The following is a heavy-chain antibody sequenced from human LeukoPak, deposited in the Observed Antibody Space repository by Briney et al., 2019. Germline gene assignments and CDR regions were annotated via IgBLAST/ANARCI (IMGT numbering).Heavy chain of an antibody. CDR1: GYSFTNYL. CDR3: ARAYCSGGICSDFDY. V-gene: IGHV5-51*01. J-gene: IGHJ4*02. CDR2: IYPGDSGT. Sequence: GESLKISCKGSGYSFTNYLIGWVRQMPGKGLEWMGIIYPGDSGTRYSPSFQGQVTISADKSISTAYLQWSVLKASDTAMYYCARAYCSGGICSDFDYWGQGTLVTVST. D-gene: IGHD2-15*01.